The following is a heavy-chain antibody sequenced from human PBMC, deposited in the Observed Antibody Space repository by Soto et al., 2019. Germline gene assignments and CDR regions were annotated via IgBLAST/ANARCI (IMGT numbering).Heavy chain of an antibody. Sequence: GASVKVSCKASGYTFSVHGINWVRQAPGQGLEWMGWISPYNGNTNYAQNFQGRVTLTTDTSTSTAYMELRSLRSDDTAVYYCARLTILRDGYKDDYWGQGTLVTVSS. CDR2: ISPYNGNT. CDR3: ARLTILRDGYKDDY. J-gene: IGHJ4*02. V-gene: IGHV1-18*01. CDR1: GYTFSVHG. D-gene: IGHD5-12*01.